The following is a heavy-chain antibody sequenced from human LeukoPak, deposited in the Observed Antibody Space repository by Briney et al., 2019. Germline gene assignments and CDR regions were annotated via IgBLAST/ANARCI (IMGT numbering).Heavy chain of an antibody. J-gene: IGHJ6*02. CDR2: IYSGGST. V-gene: IGHV3-66*01. D-gene: IGHD3-10*01. CDR3: AREAITYLYGMDV. Sequence: PGGSLRLSCAASGFTFSTYAMSWVRQVPGKGLEWVSVIYSGGSTYYADSVKGRFTISRDNSKNTLYLQMNSLRAEDTAVYYCAREAITYLYGMDVWGQGTTVTVSS. CDR1: GFTFSTYA.